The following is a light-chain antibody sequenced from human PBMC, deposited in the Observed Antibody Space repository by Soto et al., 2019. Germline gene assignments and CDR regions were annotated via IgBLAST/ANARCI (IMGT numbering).Light chain of an antibody. CDR2: EVN. CDR1: SSDVGAYKY. Sequence: QSALTQPASVSGSPGQSITVSCTGTSSDVGAYKYVSWYQQHPGKAPKLMIYEVNNRPSGVSNRFAGSKSGNTASLTISGLQAEDEADYYCSSYTRDFRRVCGTGTKLTVL. J-gene: IGLJ1*01. V-gene: IGLV2-14*01. CDR3: SSYTRDFRRV.